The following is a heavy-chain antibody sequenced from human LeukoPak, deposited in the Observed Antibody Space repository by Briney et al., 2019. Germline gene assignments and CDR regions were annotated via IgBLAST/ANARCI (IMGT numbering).Heavy chain of an antibody. CDR2: IYHSGST. J-gene: IGHJ4*02. V-gene: IGHV4-4*02. CDR1: GGSISISNW. D-gene: IGHD5-18*01. Sequence: SGTLSLTCAVSGGSISISNWWSWVRQPPGKGLEWIGEIYHSGSTNYNPSLKSRVTISVDNSKNQFSLKLSSVTAADKAVYYCAREDTAMVVLIDWGQGTLVTVSS. CDR3: AREDTAMVVLID.